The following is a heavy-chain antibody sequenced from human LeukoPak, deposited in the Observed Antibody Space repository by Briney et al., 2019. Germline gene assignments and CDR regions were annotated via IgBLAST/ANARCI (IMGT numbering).Heavy chain of an antibody. CDR3: ARELEPHFFDY. CDR1: GGSVSSGSYY. J-gene: IGHJ4*02. V-gene: IGHV4-61*01. CDR2: IYYSGST. D-gene: IGHD1-1*01. Sequence: SETLSPTCTVSGGSVSSGSYYWSWIRQPPGKGLEWIEYIYYSGSTNYNPSFKSRVTISRDTSKNQFSLRLSSVTAADTAMYYCARELEPHFFDYWGQGTLVTVSS.